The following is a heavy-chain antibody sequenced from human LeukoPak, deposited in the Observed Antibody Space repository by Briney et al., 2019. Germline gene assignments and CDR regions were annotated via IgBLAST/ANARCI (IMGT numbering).Heavy chain of an antibody. J-gene: IGHJ6*02. V-gene: IGHV1-69*13. D-gene: IGHD3-9*01. Sequence: ASVKVSCKASGGTFSSYAISWVRQAPGQGLEWVGGIIPFFGTANYAQKFQGRVTITADESTSTAYMELSSLRSEDTAVYYCRGDILTGYCRSQNYYYYGMDVWGQGTTVTVSS. CDR1: GGTFSSYA. CDR2: IIPFFGTA. CDR3: RGDILTGYCRSQNYYYYGMDV.